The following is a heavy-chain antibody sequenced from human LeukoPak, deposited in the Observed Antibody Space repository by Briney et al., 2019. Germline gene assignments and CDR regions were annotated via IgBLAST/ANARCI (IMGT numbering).Heavy chain of an antibody. D-gene: IGHD7-27*01. CDR3: ARDPGDYYYYYMDV. V-gene: IGHV4-38-2*02. CDR2: IYHSGST. J-gene: IGHJ6*03. CDR1: GGSISSYY. Sequence: SETLSLTCTVSGGSISSYYWSWIRQPPGKGLEWIGSIYHSGSTYYNPSLKSRVTISVDTSKNQFSLKLSSVTAADTAVYYCARDPGDYYYYYMDVWGKGTTVTVSS.